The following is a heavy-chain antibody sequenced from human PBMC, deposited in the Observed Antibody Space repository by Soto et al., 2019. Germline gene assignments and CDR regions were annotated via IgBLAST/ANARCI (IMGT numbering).Heavy chain of an antibody. CDR3: ARDWGGLGY. CDR2: IMKDGSEK. Sequence: SRTAARSGCTLIKEWMTLARQDRGKGLEWVDNIMKDGSEKYYVDSVKGRFTISRDNAKNSLYLEMNSLRVEDTAVYYCARDWGGLGYWGQGTLVPVSS. J-gene: IGHJ4*02. D-gene: IGHD3-10*01. CDR1: GCTLIKEW. V-gene: IGHV3-7*03.